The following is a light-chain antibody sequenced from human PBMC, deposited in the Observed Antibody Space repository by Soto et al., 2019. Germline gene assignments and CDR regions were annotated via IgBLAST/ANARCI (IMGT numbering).Light chain of an antibody. CDR3: QPYNNWPLT. CDR1: QEICAA. Sequence: MRQSPPTLSVYPGEGATRSCRVIQEICAALARYQDKPGRTPGLLIYDASTRATGGPTRFSGSRSGAEFTPTINSLRSEDFAGYYCQPYNNWPLTFGGGTKVDI. V-gene: IGKV3-15*01. J-gene: IGKJ4*01. CDR2: DAS.